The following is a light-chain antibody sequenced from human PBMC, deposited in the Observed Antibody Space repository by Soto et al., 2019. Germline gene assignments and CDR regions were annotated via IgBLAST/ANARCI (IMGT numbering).Light chain of an antibody. CDR1: QSVSSNY. CDR3: QQYGSSPWT. J-gene: IGKJ1*01. CDR2: DTS. Sequence: EIVLTQSPGTLSLSPGERATLSYRASQSVSSNYLAWYQQTPGQAPRLLIYDTSYRATGVPDRFSGSGSGTDFTLTISRLEPEDFAVYYCQQYGSSPWTFGQGTKVEIK. V-gene: IGKV3-20*01.